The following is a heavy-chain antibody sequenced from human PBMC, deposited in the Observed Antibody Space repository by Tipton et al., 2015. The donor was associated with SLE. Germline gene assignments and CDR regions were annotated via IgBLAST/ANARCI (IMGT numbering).Heavy chain of an antibody. CDR1: GGALSSSGYY. Sequence: TLSLTCSVSGGALSSSGYYWGWFRQPPSKELEWIGNAYYTGSTYYRPSLRSRVTISVDTSKNQFSLTLSYVTAADTAVYYRARHRNPYDTSGYCDVVSKWGQGTLVTVAS. J-gene: IGHJ4*02. D-gene: IGHD3-22*01. CDR2: AYYTGST. CDR3: ARHRNPYDTSGYCDVVSK. V-gene: IGHV4-39*01.